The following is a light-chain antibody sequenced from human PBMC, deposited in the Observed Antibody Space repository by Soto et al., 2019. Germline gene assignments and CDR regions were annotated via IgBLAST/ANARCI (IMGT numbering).Light chain of an antibody. CDR3: QQYGSSTWT. V-gene: IGKV3-20*01. J-gene: IGKJ1*01. CDR2: GAS. Sequence: EIVLTQSPGTLSLSPGERATLSCRASQSVSSSYLAWYQQKPGQAPRLLINGASSRATGIPDRFSGSGSGTDFTLTISRLEPEDFAAYYCQQYGSSTWTFGQGTKVEIK. CDR1: QSVSSSY.